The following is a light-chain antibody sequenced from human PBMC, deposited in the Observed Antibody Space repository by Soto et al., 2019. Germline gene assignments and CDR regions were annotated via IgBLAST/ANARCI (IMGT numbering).Light chain of an antibody. J-gene: IGLJ1*01. Sequence: QSALTQPASVSGSPGQSITISCTGTSGDVGSYSPVSWYQQLPGKAPKLMIYEVTKRPSGVSNRFSGSKSGNTASLTISGLQAEDEADYYCSSYTSSSTLVFGTGTNVTVL. V-gene: IGLV2-14*02. CDR3: SSYTSSSTLV. CDR1: SGDVGSYSP. CDR2: EVT.